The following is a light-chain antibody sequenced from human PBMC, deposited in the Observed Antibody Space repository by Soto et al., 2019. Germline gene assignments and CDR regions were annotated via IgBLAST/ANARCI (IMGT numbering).Light chain of an antibody. V-gene: IGKV3-11*01. CDR1: QSVSSY. Sequence: EIVLTQSPATLSLSPGNGATLSCRASQSVSSYLAWYQQKFGQAPRLLIYDASNRATGIPARFSGSGSGTDFTLTISSLEPEDFAVYYCQQRSNWPWTFGQGTKVDI. CDR2: DAS. J-gene: IGKJ1*01. CDR3: QQRSNWPWT.